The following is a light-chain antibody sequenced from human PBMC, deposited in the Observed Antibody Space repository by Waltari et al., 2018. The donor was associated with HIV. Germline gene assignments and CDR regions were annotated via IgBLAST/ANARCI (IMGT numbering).Light chain of an antibody. J-gene: IGLJ2*01. CDR2: DDS. Sequence: SYVLTQSPSVSVAPGRTAEITCGGDNTGSQNVHRYQQKSGKAPVLIVYDDSGRPSGIPERFSGSNSGNTATLTITWVEAGDEADYYCQVWHSRTAHVEFGGGTTLTVL. V-gene: IGLV3-21*02. CDR3: QVWHSRTAHVE. CDR1: NTGSQN.